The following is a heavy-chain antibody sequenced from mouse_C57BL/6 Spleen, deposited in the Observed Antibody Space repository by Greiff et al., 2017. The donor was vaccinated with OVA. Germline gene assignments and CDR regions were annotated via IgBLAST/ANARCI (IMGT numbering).Heavy chain of an antibody. CDR1: GFSFTGYS. D-gene: IGHD1-1*01. CDR2: INPSTGGT. CDR3: AYYYNGGWDCDD. V-gene: IGHV1-42*01. J-gene: IGHJ2*01. Sequence: VQLLQSGPELVKPGASVKLSCKASGFSFTGYSMNWVKQSPEKSLEWIGEINPSTGGTTYNQQFKAQATLPVDKSTSTAYMQLKSLTSEDSAVYYCAYYYNGGWDCDDWGQGTTLTVST.